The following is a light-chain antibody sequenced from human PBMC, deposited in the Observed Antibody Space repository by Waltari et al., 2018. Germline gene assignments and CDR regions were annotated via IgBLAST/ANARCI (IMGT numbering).Light chain of an antibody. CDR3: HQRSNWPLT. Sequence: EIVLTQSPATLSLSPGERATLSCRASQSVDTYLAWYQHKPGQVPRLLLYDASNRATGIPARFSGGGSGADFTLIISSLEPEDFAVYYGHQRSNWPLTFGGGTKVEIK. CDR1: QSVDTY. V-gene: IGKV3-11*01. CDR2: DAS. J-gene: IGKJ4*01.